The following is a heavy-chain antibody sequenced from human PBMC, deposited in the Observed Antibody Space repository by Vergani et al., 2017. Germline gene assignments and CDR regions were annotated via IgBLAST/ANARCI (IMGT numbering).Heavy chain of an antibody. CDR3: ARVAAFQYYYYYYMDV. Sequence: QVQLQESGPGLVKPSETLSLTCTVSNDSVSNTFYYWGWIRQTPGKGLEWIGSIYYSGSTYYNPSLESRVTMSVDTSKSQFFLKLSSVTAADTAVYYCARVAAFQYYYYYYMDVWGKGTTVTVSS. CDR2: IYYSGST. V-gene: IGHV4-39*01. D-gene: IGHD2-15*01. CDR1: NDSVSNTFYY. J-gene: IGHJ6*03.